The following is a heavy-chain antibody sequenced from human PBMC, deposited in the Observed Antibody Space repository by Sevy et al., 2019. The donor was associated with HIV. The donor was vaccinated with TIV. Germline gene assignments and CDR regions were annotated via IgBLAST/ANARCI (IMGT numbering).Heavy chain of an antibody. D-gene: IGHD5-12*01. CDR1: GFTFTDYW. J-gene: IGHJ4*02. CDR3: AREVGGYNWRPYYFDS. CDR2: IKQDEREK. Sequence: GGSLRLSCAASGFTFTDYWMSWVRQTPGKGLEWVATIKQDEREKYYVDSVKGRFAISRDNGKNSVSLQMNGLRAEDTALYSCAREVGGYNWRPYYFDSWGQGTLVTISS. V-gene: IGHV3-7*01.